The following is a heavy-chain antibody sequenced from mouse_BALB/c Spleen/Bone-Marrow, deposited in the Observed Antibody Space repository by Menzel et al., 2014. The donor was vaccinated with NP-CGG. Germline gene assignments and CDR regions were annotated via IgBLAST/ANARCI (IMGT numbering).Heavy chain of an antibody. V-gene: IGHV1S130*01. CDR2: IHPNSGNT. CDR1: GYTFTSSW. D-gene: IGHD3-2*02. CDR3: ARSGFDY. Sequence: VKLMESGSVLVRPGASVKLSCKASGYTFTSSWTHWAKQRPGQGLEWIGEIHPNSGNTNYNEKFKGKATLTVDTSSSTAYVDLSSLTSEDSAVYYCARSGFDYWGQGTTLTVSS. J-gene: IGHJ2*01.